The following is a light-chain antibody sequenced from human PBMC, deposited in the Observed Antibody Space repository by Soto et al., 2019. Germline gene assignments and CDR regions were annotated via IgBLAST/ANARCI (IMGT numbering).Light chain of an antibody. J-gene: IGKJ5*01. V-gene: IGKV3-11*01. CDR2: DAS. CDR1: QSVSSY. CDR3: QQRSNWPPIT. Sequence: EIVLTQSPATLSLSPGERATLSCRASQSVSSYLAWYQQKPGQAPRLLIYDASNRATGIPARFSGSGSGTDFTLTISSLEPEDFAVYYCQQRSNWPPITVGQGTRLEIK.